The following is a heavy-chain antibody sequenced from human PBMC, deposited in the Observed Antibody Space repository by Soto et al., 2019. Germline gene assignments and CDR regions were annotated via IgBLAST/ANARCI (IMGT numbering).Heavy chain of an antibody. CDR1: GYIVTTYS. D-gene: IGHD6-13*01. J-gene: IGHJ5*02. Sequence: QVQLVQSGTEVKKPGASVKFSCKASGYIVTTYSIAWVRQAPGQGLEWMGWISPNNGNTNYAQKVQGRVTMTTDTSTSTAYMELRSLTSDDTAVYYWVREAFGVHSSWFDPGGQGTLVTVSS. CDR3: VREAFGVHSSWFDP. CDR2: ISPNNGNT. V-gene: IGHV1-18*04.